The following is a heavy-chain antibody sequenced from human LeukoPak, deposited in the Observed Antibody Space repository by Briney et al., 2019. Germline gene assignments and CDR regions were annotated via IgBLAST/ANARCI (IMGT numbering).Heavy chain of an antibody. CDR1: RYTFTGYY. V-gene: IGHV1-2*02. Sequence: GASVKVSCKASRYTFTGYYMHWVRQAPGQGLEWMGWINPNRGGTNYAQKFQGRVTMTRDTSISTAYMELSRLRSDDTAVYYCARDPSYNLNWSDPWGQGTLVTVSS. CDR2: INPNRGGT. J-gene: IGHJ5*02. D-gene: IGHD1-14*01. CDR3: ARDPSYNLNWSDP.